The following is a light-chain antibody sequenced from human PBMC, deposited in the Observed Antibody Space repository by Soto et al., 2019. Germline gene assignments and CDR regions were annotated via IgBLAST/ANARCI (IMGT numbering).Light chain of an antibody. CDR3: QQCGSTPLT. J-gene: IGKJ4*01. CDR1: QSVSSSY. V-gene: IGKV3-20*01. CDR2: GAS. Sequence: EVVLTQSPGTLSLSPGERATLSCRASQSVSSSYLAWYQQKPGQAPRLLIYGASSRATGIPDRFSGSGSGTDFILTTSRLEPEDFTVYYCQQCGSTPLTFGGGTKVEIK.